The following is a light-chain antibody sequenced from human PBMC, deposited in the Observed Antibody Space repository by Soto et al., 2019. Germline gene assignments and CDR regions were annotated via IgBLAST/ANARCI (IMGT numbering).Light chain of an antibody. J-gene: IGKJ4*01. CDR2: XAX. CDR3: QQRSNWPPT. V-gene: IGKV3-11*01. Sequence: EIVLTQSPATLSLSPGERATLSCRASQSVSSYLXWYQQNPGQAPRLLIXXAXXRATGIPARXSXXXXGTDXXXXXXXXXXXDFAVYYCQQRSNWPPTFGGGTKVEIK. CDR1: QSVSSY.